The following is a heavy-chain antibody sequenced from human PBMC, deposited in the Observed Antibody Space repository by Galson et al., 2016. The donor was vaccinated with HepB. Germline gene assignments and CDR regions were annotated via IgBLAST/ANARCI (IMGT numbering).Heavy chain of an antibody. CDR3: AKKSLVAGTATYVFDN. V-gene: IGHV3-23*01. D-gene: IGHD6-19*01. Sequence: SLRLSCAASGFTFSSYGMHWVRQAPGKGLEWVSAISGSGGSTYYADSVQGRFTISRDNSKNTLFLQMNSLRADDTAVYYCAKKSLVAGTATYVFDNWGQGTLVTVSS. J-gene: IGHJ4*02. CDR1: GFTFSSYG. CDR2: ISGSGGST.